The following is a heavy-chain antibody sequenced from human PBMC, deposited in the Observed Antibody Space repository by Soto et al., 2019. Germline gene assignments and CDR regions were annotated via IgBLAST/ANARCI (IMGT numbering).Heavy chain of an antibody. CDR1: GFTFSNYT. V-gene: IGHV3-30-3*01. CDR3: ARDQGYCISGSCPVAYDNYAMDV. J-gene: IGHJ6*02. Sequence: QVQLVESGGGVVQPGRSLRLSCAASGFTFSNYTMHWVRQAPGKGLEWVAIISYDGSNKYYADSVEGRFTISRDNSKNMLDLQINSLRAENEVVFYCARDQGYCISGSCPVAYDNYAMDVWGQGTTVTVSS. D-gene: IGHD2-15*01. CDR2: ISYDGSNK.